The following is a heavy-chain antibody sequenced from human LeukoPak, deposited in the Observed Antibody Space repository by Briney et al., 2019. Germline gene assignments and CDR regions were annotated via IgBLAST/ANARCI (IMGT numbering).Heavy chain of an antibody. Sequence: GGSLRLSCAASGFTFSSYEMNWVRQAPGKGLEGVSYISSSGSTIYYADSVKGRFTISRDNAKNSLYLQMNSLRAEDTAVYYCARAALWFGELLYYFDYWGQGTLVTVSS. V-gene: IGHV3-48*03. CDR2: ISSSGSTI. D-gene: IGHD3-10*01. J-gene: IGHJ4*02. CDR3: ARAALWFGELLYYFDY. CDR1: GFTFSSYE.